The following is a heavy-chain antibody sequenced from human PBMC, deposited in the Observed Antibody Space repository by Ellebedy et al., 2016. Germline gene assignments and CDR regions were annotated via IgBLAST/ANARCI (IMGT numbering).Heavy chain of an antibody. J-gene: IGHJ4*02. D-gene: IGHD3-10*01. CDR2: IYYSGST. Sequence: SETLSLTCTVSGGSVSSGSYYWGWIRQPPGKGLEWIGSIYYSGSTYYNPSLKSRVTISVDTSKNQFSLKLSSVTAADTAVYYCARYHGSGTSNWFLHKYYFDYWGQGTLVTVSS. CDR1: GGSVSSGSYY. CDR3: ARYHGSGTSNWFLHKYYFDY. V-gene: IGHV4-39*07.